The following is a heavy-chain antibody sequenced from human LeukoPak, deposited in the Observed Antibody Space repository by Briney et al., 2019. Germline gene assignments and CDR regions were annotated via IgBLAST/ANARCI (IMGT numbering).Heavy chain of an antibody. V-gene: IGHV3-15*01. CDR1: GFTFSNAW. CDR3: TTLYVVIIENNWFDP. Sequence: PGGSLRLSCAASGFTFSNAWMSWVRQAPGKGLEWVGRIKSKTDGGTTDYAAPVKGRFTISRDDSKNTLYLQMNSLKTEDTAVYYCTTLYVVIIENNWFDPWGQGTLVTVSS. J-gene: IGHJ5*02. CDR2: IKSKTDGGTT. D-gene: IGHD3-3*01.